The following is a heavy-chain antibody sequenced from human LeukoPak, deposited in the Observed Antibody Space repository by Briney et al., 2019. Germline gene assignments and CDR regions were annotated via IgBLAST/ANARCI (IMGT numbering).Heavy chain of an antibody. CDR3: ARGGTISAGDWFDP. CDR2: IIPIFGTA. CDR1: GGTFSSYA. V-gene: IGHV1-69*01. J-gene: IGHJ5*02. D-gene: IGHD3-3*01. Sequence: SVKVSCTASGGTFSSYAISWVRQAPGQGLEWMGGIIPIFGTANYAQKFQGRVTITADESTSTAYMELSSLRSEDTAVYYCARGGTISAGDWFDPWGQGTLVTVSS.